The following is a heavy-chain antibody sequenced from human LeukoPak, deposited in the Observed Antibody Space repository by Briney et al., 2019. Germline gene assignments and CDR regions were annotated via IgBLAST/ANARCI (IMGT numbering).Heavy chain of an antibody. J-gene: IGHJ4*02. Sequence: ASVKVSCKASGYSFTNYYMHWGRQAPGQGLEWMGIINPSGGGTNYAQKFQDRVTMTRDTSTSTLYMELSSLRSDDTAVYYCAKEARIGNTGGSLDSWGQGTLLTVSS. CDR1: GYSFTNYY. D-gene: IGHD2-8*02. CDR2: INPSGGGT. V-gene: IGHV1-46*01. CDR3: AKEARIGNTGGSLDS.